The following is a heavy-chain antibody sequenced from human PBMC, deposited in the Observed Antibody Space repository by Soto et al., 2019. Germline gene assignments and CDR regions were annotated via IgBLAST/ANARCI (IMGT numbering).Heavy chain of an antibody. CDR2: IFHDGNT. Sequence: KPSETLSLTCAVSGASIGSGGWWSWVRQPPGKGLEWIAEIFHDGNTNYSPSLESRVTISVDKSQNQFSLNVYSVTAADTAVYYCARHEGWTGPDQWGQGTLVTVSS. CDR1: GASIGSGGW. V-gene: IGHV4-4*02. CDR3: ARHEGWTGPDQ. D-gene: IGHD2-8*02. J-gene: IGHJ5*02.